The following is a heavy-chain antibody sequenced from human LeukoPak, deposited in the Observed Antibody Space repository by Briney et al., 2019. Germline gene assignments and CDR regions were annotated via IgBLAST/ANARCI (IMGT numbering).Heavy chain of an antibody. CDR1: GGSISSYY. Sequence: SETLSLTCTVSGGSISSYYWSWIRQPPGKGLEWIGYINYSGTTYYNPSLKSRVTISVDTSKDQFSLRLSSATAADTAVYYCARYSGSLRWFDPWGQGTLVTVSS. CDR3: ARYSGSLRWFDP. D-gene: IGHD1-26*01. V-gene: IGHV4-59*01. CDR2: INYSGTT. J-gene: IGHJ5*02.